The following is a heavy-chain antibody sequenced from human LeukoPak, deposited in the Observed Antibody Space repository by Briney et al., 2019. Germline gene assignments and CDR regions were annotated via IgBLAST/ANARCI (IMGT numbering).Heavy chain of an antibody. Sequence: GGSLRLSCAASGFTFTSYAMTWVRQAPGKGLEWVSAISGSGGSPYYADSVKGRFTISRDNSKNTLYLQMNSPRAEDTAVYYCARVGYDFPYNWFDPWGQGTLVTVSS. CDR1: GFTFTSYA. CDR2: ISGSGGSP. J-gene: IGHJ5*02. D-gene: IGHD3-3*01. CDR3: ARVGYDFPYNWFDP. V-gene: IGHV3-23*01.